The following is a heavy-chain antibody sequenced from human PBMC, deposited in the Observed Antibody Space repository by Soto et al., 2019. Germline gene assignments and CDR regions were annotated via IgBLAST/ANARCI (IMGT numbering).Heavy chain of an antibody. CDR2: ISYSGST. CDR1: GYAISSSNW. J-gene: IGHJ5*02. V-gene: IGHV4-28*01. D-gene: IGHD6-13*01. CDR3: GRIAGPGRGPWFDP. Sequence: PSETLSLTCAVTGYAISSSNWWGWIRQPPGKGLEWIGYISYSGSTYYNRSLKSRVTMSVDTSKNQFFLDLSSVTAVDTAVYYCGRIAGPGRGPWFDPWGQGTLVTVPQ.